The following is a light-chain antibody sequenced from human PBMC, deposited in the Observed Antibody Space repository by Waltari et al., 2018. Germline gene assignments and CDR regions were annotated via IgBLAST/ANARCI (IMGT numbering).Light chain of an antibody. CDR2: SVD. CDR1: SLTTYA. J-gene: IGLJ2*01. CDR3: NSRDPTTNAVV. V-gene: IGLV3-19*01. Sequence: SSELTQDPAVSVALGQTVRITCQGDSLTTYAANWYQQRPSQAPILVIFSVDDRPSGIPDRVSGARSGDTASLTITGAQAEDEADYYCNSRDPTTNAVVFGGGTRLTVL.